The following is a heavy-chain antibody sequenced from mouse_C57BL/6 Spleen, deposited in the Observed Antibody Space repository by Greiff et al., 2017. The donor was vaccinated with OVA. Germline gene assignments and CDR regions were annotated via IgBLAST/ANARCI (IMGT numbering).Heavy chain of an antibody. CDR1: GYTFTSYW. Sequence: VKLQQPGAELVRPGSSVKLSCKASGYTFTSYWMHWVKQRPIQGLEWIGNIDPSDSETHYNQKFKDKATLTVDKSSSTAYMQLSSLTAEDTAVYDGARDYGSSYGGCAYWGQGTLVTVSA. D-gene: IGHD1-1*01. J-gene: IGHJ3*01. V-gene: IGHV1-52*01. CDR2: IDPSDSET. CDR3: ARDYGSSYGGCAY.